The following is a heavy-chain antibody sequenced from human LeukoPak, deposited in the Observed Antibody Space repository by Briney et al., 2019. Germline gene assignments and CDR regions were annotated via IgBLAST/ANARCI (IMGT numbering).Heavy chain of an antibody. CDR1: GFTFTKYW. Sequence: GDSLRLSCAASGFTFTKYWMTWVRQAPGKGLEWVGNIKQDGSDKNYMDSVKGRFTISRDNTKNSLYLQMNSLRAEDTALYYCARGGAVAGNNYFDYWGQGTLVTVSS. J-gene: IGHJ4*02. CDR3: ARGGAVAGNNYFDY. D-gene: IGHD6-19*01. V-gene: IGHV3-7*01. CDR2: IKQDGSDK.